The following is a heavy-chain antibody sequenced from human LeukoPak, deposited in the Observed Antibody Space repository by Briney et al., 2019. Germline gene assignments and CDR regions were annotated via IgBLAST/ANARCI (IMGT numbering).Heavy chain of an antibody. J-gene: IGHJ4*02. CDR1: GGSISSGDYY. Sequence: SETLSLTCTVSGGSISSGDYYWSWIRQPPGKGLEWIGYGYYSGSTYYNPSLKSRVTISVDTSKNQFSLKLSSVAAADTAVYYCARGAVTMIVVVPPYFDYWGQGTLVTVSS. V-gene: IGHV4-30-4*01. D-gene: IGHD3-22*01. CDR3: ARGAVTMIVVVPPYFDY. CDR2: GYYSGST.